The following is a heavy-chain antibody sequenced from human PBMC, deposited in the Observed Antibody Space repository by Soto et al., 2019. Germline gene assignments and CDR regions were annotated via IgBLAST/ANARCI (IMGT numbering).Heavy chain of an antibody. Sequence: VGSLRLSCAASGFTFDDYGMSWVRQAPGKGLEWVSGINWNGGSTGYADSVKGRFTISRDNAKNSLYLQMNSLRAEDTALYYCARDGYYYGSGSYSISYYYYGMDVWGQGTTVTVYS. D-gene: IGHD3-10*01. J-gene: IGHJ6*02. CDR3: ARDGYYYGSGSYSISYYYYGMDV. V-gene: IGHV3-20*04. CDR1: GFTFDDYG. CDR2: INWNGGST.